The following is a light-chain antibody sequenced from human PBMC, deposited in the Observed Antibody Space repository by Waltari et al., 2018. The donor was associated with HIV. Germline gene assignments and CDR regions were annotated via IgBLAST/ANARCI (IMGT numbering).Light chain of an antibody. CDR3: ESYTSTSVWV. Sequence: QSALTQPASVSGSPGQSITISCTGSSGDVAGNNYLSWYQQHPGKAPRLMIYDVSTRPSGVSDRFSGSKSADTSSLTISGLQAEDEADYYCESYTSTSVWVFGGGTRLTVL. CDR2: DVS. J-gene: IGLJ3*02. V-gene: IGLV2-14*03. CDR1: SGDVAGNNY.